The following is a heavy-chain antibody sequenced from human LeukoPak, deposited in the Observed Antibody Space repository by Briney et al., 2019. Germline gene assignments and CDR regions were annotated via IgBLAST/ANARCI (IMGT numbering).Heavy chain of an antibody. CDR1: GFTFSDAW. CDR3: TTTLLV. CDR2: IKTKADGGTT. Sequence: GGSLRLSCAASGFTFSDAWLTWVRQAPGKGLEWVGLIKTKADGGTTDYAVPVKGRFTISRDDSKNTLYLQMNGLKTEDTAVYFCTTTLLVRGQGTLVTVSS. V-gene: IGHV3-15*01. J-gene: IGHJ4*02. D-gene: IGHD3-3*02.